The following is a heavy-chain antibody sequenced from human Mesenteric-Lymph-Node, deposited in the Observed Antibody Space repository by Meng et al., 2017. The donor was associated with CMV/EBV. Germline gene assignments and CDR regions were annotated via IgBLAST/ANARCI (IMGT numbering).Heavy chain of an antibody. CDR3: AKDPDPEYYYYGMDV. J-gene: IGHJ6*02. CDR1: GFTFGSYW. Sequence: GGSLRLSCEASGFTFGSYWMSWVRQAPGKGLEWVSGISWNSGSIGYADSVKGRFTISRDNAKNSLYLQMNSLRAEDTALYYCAKDPDPEYYYYGMDVWGQGTTVTVSS. CDR2: ISWNSGSI. D-gene: IGHD1-14*01. V-gene: IGHV3-9*01.